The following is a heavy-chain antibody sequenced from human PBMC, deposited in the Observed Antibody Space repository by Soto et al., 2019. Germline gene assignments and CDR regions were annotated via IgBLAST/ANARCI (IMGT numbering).Heavy chain of an antibody. CDR1: GGSISSGDYY. CDR2: IYYSGST. D-gene: IGHD3-9*01. V-gene: IGHV4-30-4*01. Sequence: SETLSLTCTVSGGSISSGDYYWSWIRQPPGKGLEWIGYIYYSGSTYYNPSLKSRVTISVDTSKNQFSLKLSSVTAAETAVYYCARAFDILTRYYFDYWGQGTLVTVSS. CDR3: ARAFDILTRYYFDY. J-gene: IGHJ4*02.